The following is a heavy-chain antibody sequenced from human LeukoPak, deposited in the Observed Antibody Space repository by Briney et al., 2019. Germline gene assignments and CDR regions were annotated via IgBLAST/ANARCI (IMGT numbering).Heavy chain of an antibody. CDR2: IYSGGST. Sequence: PGGSLRLSCAASGFTVSSNYMSWVRQAPGKGLEWVSVIYSGGSTYYADSVKGRFTISRDNSKNTLYLQMNSLRVEDTAVYYCAGGADLEWILDWFDPWGQGSLVTVSS. CDR3: AGGADLEWILDWFDP. V-gene: IGHV3-53*01. CDR1: GFTVSSNY. D-gene: IGHD3-3*01. J-gene: IGHJ5*02.